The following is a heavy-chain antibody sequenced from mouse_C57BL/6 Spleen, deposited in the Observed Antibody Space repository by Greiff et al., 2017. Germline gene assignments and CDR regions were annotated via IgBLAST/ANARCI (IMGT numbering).Heavy chain of an antibody. V-gene: IGHV5-9*01. D-gene: IGHD1-1*01. J-gene: IGHJ1*03. CDR3: AIEEYYGSGYEGYRDV. CDR2: ISGGGGNT. Sequence: EVQVVESGGGLVKPGGSLKLSCAASGFTFSSYTMSWVRQTPEQRLEWVATISGGGGNTYYPARVKGRFTISRDNAKNTLYLQMSSLRSEDTASYYCAIEEYYGSGYEGYRDVWGTGTTVTVSS. CDR1: GFTFSSYT.